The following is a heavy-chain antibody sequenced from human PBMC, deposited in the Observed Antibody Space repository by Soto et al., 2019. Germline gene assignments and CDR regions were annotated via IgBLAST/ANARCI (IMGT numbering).Heavy chain of an antibody. D-gene: IGHD3-22*01. Sequence: GSLRLSCAASVFTVSSNYMSWVRQAPGKGLEWVSVIYSGGRTYYADSVKGRFTISRDNSKNTLYLQMNSLRAEDTAVYYCARAVIEGYYDSSPYYFDYWGQGTLVTVSS. CDR2: IYSGGRT. CDR3: ARAVIEGYYDSSPYYFDY. J-gene: IGHJ4*02. CDR1: VFTVSSNY. V-gene: IGHV3-53*01.